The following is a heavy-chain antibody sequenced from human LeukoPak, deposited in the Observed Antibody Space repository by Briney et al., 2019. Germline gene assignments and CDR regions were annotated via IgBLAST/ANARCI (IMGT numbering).Heavy chain of an antibody. CDR3: ARDQGFLEWYLDY. V-gene: IGHV3-66*01. J-gene: IGHJ4*02. CDR2: IYTGGGT. CDR1: GFTVSGNY. Sequence: GGSLRLSCATSGFTVSGNYMSWVRQVPGKGLEWVSVIYTGGGTAYADSVKGRFTISRDNSKNTLYLQMNSLRAEDTAVYYCARDQGFLEWYLDYWGQGTLVTVSS. D-gene: IGHD3-3*01.